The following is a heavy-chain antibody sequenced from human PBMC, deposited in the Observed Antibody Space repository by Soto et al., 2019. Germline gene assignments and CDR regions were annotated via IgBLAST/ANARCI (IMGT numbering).Heavy chain of an antibody. CDR2: ISHLEDT. CDR3: ARGGGYDSFDY. D-gene: IGHD5-12*01. Sequence: SETLALTCTVSGSSISYGGFSWSWIRQSPGKGLEWIGYISHLEDTYLHPSFKSRLTMSIDRTRNQFSLKLSSVTAADMAVYYCARGGGYDSFDYWGQGVLVTVSS. J-gene: IGHJ4*02. CDR1: GSSISYGGFS. V-gene: IGHV4-30-2*06.